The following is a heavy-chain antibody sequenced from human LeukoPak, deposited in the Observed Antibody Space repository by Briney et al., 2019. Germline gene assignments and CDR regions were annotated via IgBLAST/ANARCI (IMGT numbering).Heavy chain of an antibody. Sequence: PGGSLRLSCAASGFTFSNYWMTWVRQAPGRGLEWVAVIKQDGSDKYYVDSVKGRFTISRDNAKSSLYLQMNSLRAEDTAVYYCARGVPTGVDYFDYWGQGTLVTVSS. CDR2: IKQDGSDK. CDR1: GFTFSNYW. CDR3: ARGVPTGVDYFDY. V-gene: IGHV3-7*01. J-gene: IGHJ4*02. D-gene: IGHD2-8*02.